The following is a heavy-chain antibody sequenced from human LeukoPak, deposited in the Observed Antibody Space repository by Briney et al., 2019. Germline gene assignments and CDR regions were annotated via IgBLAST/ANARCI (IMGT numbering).Heavy chain of an antibody. CDR1: GFTFSSYA. D-gene: IGHD2-2*01. J-gene: IGHJ5*02. CDR3: AKDKDRVPAAIWFDP. CDR2: ISGSGGST. Sequence: PGGSLRLSCAASGFTFSSYAMSWVRQAPGKGLEWVSAISGSGGSTYYADSVKGRFTISRDNSKNTLYLQMNSLRAEDTAVYYCAKDKDRVPAAIWFDPWGQGTLVTVSS. V-gene: IGHV3-23*01.